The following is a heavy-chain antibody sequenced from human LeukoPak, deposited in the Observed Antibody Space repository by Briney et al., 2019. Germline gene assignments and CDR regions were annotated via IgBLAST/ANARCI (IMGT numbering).Heavy chain of an antibody. CDR2: ISGSGGST. D-gene: IGHD3-10*01. J-gene: IGHJ4*02. CDR3: ARSSRGVQGIITPPKY. V-gene: IGHV3-23*01. CDR1: GFTFSSYA. Sequence: GGSLRLSCAASGFTFSSYAMSWVRQAPGKGLEWVSAISGSGGSTYYADSVKGRFTISRDNSKNTLYLQMNSLRAEDTAVYYCARSSRGVQGIITPPKYWGQGTLVTVSS.